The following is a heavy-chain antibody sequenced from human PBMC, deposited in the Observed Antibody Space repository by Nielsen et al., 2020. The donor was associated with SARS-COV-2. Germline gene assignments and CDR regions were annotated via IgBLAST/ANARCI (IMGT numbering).Heavy chain of an antibody. CDR3: ARESRRKSSLYYDYVWGQPA. J-gene: IGHJ5*02. D-gene: IGHD3-16*01. CDR1: GFTFSSYA. V-gene: IGHV3-23*01. Sequence: GGSLRLSCAASGFTFSSYAMSWVRQAPGKGLEWVSAISGSGGSTYYADSVKGRFTISRDNSKNTLYLQMNSLRAEDTAVYYCARESRRKSSLYYDYVWGQPAWGQGTLVTVSS. CDR2: ISGSGGST.